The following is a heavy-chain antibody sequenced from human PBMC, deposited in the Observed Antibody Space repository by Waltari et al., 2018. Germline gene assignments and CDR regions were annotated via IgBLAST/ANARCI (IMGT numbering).Heavy chain of an antibody. CDR1: GYIFTAYY. D-gene: IGHD3-10*02. CDR3: ARDRASLGHPMSREFDY. CDR2: VNPRSGET. Sequence: QIQLVQSGAEVKKPGASVKVSCKPSGYIFTAYYVHWLRQAPGQGLERMVKVNPRSGETTYAHKLQDRVTLISDTSINTAYMELTRLTSDDTAVYYCARDRASLGHPMSREFDYWGRGTLVTVS. J-gene: IGHJ4*02. V-gene: IGHV1-2*07.